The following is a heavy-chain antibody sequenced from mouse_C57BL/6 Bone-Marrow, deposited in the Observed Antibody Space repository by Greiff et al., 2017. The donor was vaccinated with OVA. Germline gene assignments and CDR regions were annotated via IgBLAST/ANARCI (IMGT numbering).Heavy chain of an antibody. CDR2: IDPENGDT. J-gene: IGHJ4*01. Sequence: VQLQQSGAELVRPGASVKLSCTASGFNIKDDYMHWVKQRPEQGLEWIGWIDPENGDTEYASKFQSKATITADTSSNTAYLQLSSLTSEDTAVYYCTSNWYYAMDYWGQGTSVTVSS. CDR3: TSNWYYAMDY. CDR1: GFNIKDDY. D-gene: IGHD4-1*01. V-gene: IGHV14-4*01.